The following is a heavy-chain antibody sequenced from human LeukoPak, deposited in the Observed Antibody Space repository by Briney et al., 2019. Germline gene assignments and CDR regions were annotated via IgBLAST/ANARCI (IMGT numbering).Heavy chain of an antibody. Sequence: ASVKVSCNASGYTFTSYAMHWVRQAPGQRLEWMGWINAGNGNTKYSQEFQGRVTITRDTSASTAYMELSSLRSEDMAVYYCARVRAAVTTRHPFDPWGQGTLVTVSS. CDR1: GYTFTSYA. D-gene: IGHD4-17*01. V-gene: IGHV1-3*03. J-gene: IGHJ5*02. CDR3: ARVRAAVTTRHPFDP. CDR2: INAGNGNT.